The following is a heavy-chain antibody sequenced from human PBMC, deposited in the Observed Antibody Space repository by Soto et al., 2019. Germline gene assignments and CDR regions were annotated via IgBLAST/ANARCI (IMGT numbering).Heavy chain of an antibody. J-gene: IGHJ4*02. Sequence: PGGSLRLSCAASGFTFSSYWMSWVRQAPGKGLEWVANIKQDGSEKYYVDSVKGRFTISRDNAKNSLYLQMNSLRAEDTAVYYCARDSPAPEDYSNFDYWGQGTLVTVSS. CDR2: IKQDGSEK. D-gene: IGHD4-4*01. CDR1: GFTFSSYW. V-gene: IGHV3-7*01. CDR3: ARDSPAPEDYSNFDY.